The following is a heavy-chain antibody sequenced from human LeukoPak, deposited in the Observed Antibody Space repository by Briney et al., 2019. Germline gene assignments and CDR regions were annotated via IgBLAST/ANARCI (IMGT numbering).Heavy chain of an antibody. D-gene: IGHD3-22*01. CDR3: ARGCNYYDSTGYGPNYYYYYMDV. Sequence: RPGGSLRLSCAASGFTFSSYAMSWVRQAPGKGLEWVSGINWNGGSTGYADSVKGRFTISRDNAKSSLYLQMNSLRAEDTALYYCARGCNYYDSTGYGPNYYYYYMDVWGKGTTVTVSS. CDR2: INWNGGST. CDR1: GFTFSSYA. J-gene: IGHJ6*03. V-gene: IGHV3-20*04.